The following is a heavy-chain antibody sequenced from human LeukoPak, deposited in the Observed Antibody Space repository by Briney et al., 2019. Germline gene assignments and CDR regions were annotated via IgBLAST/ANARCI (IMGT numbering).Heavy chain of an antibody. J-gene: IGHJ4*02. Sequence: KTSETLSLTCAVSGGSISSGDYSWSWIRQPPGKGLEWIGYIYHSGSTYYNPSLKSRVTISVDRSKNQFSLKLSSVTAADTAVYYCARGYSSSWYDYWGQGTLVTVSS. CDR2: IYHSGST. V-gene: IGHV4-30-2*02. CDR3: ARGYSSSWYDY. D-gene: IGHD6-13*01. CDR1: GGSISSGDYS.